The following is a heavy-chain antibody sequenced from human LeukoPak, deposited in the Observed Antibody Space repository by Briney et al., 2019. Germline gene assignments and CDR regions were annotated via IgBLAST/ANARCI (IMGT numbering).Heavy chain of an antibody. CDR2: ISSSSSYI. CDR1: GFTFSSYS. CDR3: ARKKVGATTRYAFDI. V-gene: IGHV3-21*01. D-gene: IGHD1-26*01. Sequence: GGSLRLSCAASGFTFSSYSMNWVRQVPGKGLEWVSSISSSSSYIYYADSVKGRFTISRDNAKNSLYLQMNSLRAEDTAVYYCARKKVGATTRYAFDIWGQGTMVTVSS. J-gene: IGHJ3*02.